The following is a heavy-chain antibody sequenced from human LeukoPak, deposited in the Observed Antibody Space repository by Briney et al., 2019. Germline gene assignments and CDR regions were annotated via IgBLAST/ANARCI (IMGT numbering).Heavy chain of an antibody. Sequence: PSETLSLTCTVSGGSISSFYWSWIRQPPGKGLQWIGYIYYSGITRYNPSLKSRVTISVDTSKNQFSLKLSSVTAADTAVYYCASGGYSDYAFDYWGQGILVTVSS. CDR2: IYYSGIT. D-gene: IGHD5-12*01. V-gene: IGHV4-59*01. J-gene: IGHJ4*02. CDR1: GGSISSFY. CDR3: ASGGYSDYAFDY.